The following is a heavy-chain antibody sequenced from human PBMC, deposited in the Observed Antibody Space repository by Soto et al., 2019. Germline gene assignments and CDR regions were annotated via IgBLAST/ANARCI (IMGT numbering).Heavy chain of an antibody. CDR3: ASGPYSSGWDEGYYFDY. Sequence: QVQLVQSGAEVKKPGSSVKVSCKASGGTFSSYAISWGRQAPGQGLEWMGGIIPIFGTANYAQKFQGRVTITADESTSTAYMELSSLRSEDTAVYYCASGPYSSGWDEGYYFDYWGQGTLVTVSS. CDR2: IIPIFGTA. D-gene: IGHD6-19*01. J-gene: IGHJ4*02. V-gene: IGHV1-69*01. CDR1: GGTFSSYA.